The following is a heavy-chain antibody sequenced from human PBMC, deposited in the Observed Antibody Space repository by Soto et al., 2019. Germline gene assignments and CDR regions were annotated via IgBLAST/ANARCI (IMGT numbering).Heavy chain of an antibody. D-gene: IGHD6-19*01. CDR3: ARGGGQWALDY. J-gene: IGHJ4*02. CDR2: IIPILGIA. V-gene: IGHV1-69*02. CDR1: GGTFSSYT. Sequence: QVQLVQSGAEVKKPGSSVKVSCKASGGTFSSYTISWVRQAPGQGLEWMGRIIPILGIANYAQKFQGRVTITADKSTSTAYMELSSLRSEDTAVYYWARGGGQWALDYWGQGTLVTVSS.